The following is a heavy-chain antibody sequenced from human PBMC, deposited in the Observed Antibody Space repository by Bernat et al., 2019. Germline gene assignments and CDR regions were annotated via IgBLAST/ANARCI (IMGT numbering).Heavy chain of an antibody. V-gene: IGHV3-21*05. Sequence: EVQLVESGGGLVKPGGSLRLSCAASGFTFSSYSMNWVRQAPGKGLEWVSYISSSSSYIYYADPVKGRFTISRDNAKNSLYLQMNSLRAEDTAVYYCARDHPAVVPAASRYWYFDLWGRGTLVTVSS. CDR3: ARDHPAVVPAASRYWYFDL. D-gene: IGHD2-2*01. CDR2: ISSSSSYI. CDR1: GFTFSSYS. J-gene: IGHJ2*01.